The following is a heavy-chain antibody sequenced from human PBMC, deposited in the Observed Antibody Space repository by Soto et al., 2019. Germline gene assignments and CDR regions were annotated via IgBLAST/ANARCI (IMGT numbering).Heavy chain of an antibody. CDR1: GYSFISSW. CDR3: ARMMAASGTEFDY. CDR2: IYPGESDT. D-gene: IGHD6-13*01. V-gene: IGHV5-51*01. Sequence: PVESLKISCQASGYSFISSWIGWVRQMPGNGLECMGVIYPGESDTRYSPSLQGQVTISADKSTSTAYLQWSSLKASDTAPYYCARMMAASGTEFDYWGQGALVTVSS. J-gene: IGHJ4*02.